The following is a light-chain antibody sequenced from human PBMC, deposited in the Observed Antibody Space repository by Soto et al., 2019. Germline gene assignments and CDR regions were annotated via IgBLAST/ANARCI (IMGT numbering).Light chain of an antibody. Sequence: QAVLTQPPSASGSPGQRVTISCSRSSSNIGSNTVHWYQQLPGTAPKLLIYSNSERPSGVPDRFSGSKSATSASLAISGRQAEDEADYYCAAWDDSLSGPVFGGGTKLTVL. J-gene: IGLJ2*01. CDR1: SSNIGSNT. CDR2: SNS. V-gene: IGLV1-44*01. CDR3: AAWDDSLSGPV.